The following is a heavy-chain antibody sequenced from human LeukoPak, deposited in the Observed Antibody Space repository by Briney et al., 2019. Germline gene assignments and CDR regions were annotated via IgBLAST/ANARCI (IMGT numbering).Heavy chain of an antibody. CDR2: MNPNSGNT. V-gene: IGHV1-8*01. CDR1: GYTFTSYD. CDR3: ARGRFYDSRGYYDY. Sequence: EASVKVPCKASGYTFTSYDINWVRQATGQGLEWMGWMNPNSGNTGYAQKFQGRVTMTRNTSISTAYMELSSLRSEDTAVYYCARGRFYDSRGYYDYWGQGTLVTVSS. J-gene: IGHJ4*02. D-gene: IGHD3-22*01.